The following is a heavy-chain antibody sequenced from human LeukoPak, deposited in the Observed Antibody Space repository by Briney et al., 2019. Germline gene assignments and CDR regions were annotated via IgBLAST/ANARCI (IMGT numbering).Heavy chain of an antibody. CDR2: SDPEDGET. V-gene: IGHV1-24*01. CDR3: ATVSYEDDYGDYVFQH. J-gene: IGHJ1*01. CDR1: GYTLTELS. D-gene: IGHD4-17*01. Sequence: ASVKVSCXVSGYTLTELSMHWVRQAPGKGLEWMGGSDPEDGETIYAQKFQGRVTMTEDTSTDTAYMELSSLRSEDTAVYYCATVSYEDDYGDYVFQHWGQGTLVTVSS.